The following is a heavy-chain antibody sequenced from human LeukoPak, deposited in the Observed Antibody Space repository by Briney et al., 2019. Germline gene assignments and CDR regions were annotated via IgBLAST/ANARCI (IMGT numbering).Heavy chain of an antibody. D-gene: IGHD3-16*01. Sequence: SVKVSCKASGGTFSNYAISWVRQAPGQGLEWMGGIIPIFGTANYAQKFRGRVTITADKSTRTAYMELSSLRSEDTAVYYCARDNDSRGPPHFDYWGQGTLVTVSS. J-gene: IGHJ4*02. CDR3: ARDNDSRGPPHFDY. CDR1: GGTFSNYA. CDR2: IIPIFGTA. V-gene: IGHV1-69*06.